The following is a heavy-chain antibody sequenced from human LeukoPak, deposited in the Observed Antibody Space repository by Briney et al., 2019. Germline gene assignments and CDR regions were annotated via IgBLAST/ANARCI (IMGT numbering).Heavy chain of an antibody. CDR3: AKGGGSSRSYYGMDV. CDR1: GFTFSSYG. CDR2: ISYDGSNK. Sequence: GGSLRLSCAASGFTFSSYGMHWVRQAPGKGLEWVAVISYDGSNKYYADSVKGRFTISRDNSKNSLYLQMNSLRAEDTALYYCAKGGGSSRSYYGMDVWGQGTTVTVSS. V-gene: IGHV3-30*18. J-gene: IGHJ6*02. D-gene: IGHD3-16*01.